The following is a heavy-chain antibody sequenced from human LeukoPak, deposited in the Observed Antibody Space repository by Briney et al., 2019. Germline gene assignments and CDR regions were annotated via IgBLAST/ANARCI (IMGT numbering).Heavy chain of an antibody. CDR1: GYSISSGYH. D-gene: IGHD7-27*01. Sequence: SETLSLTCVVSGYSISSGYHWGWIRQPPGEGLEGIGSVYRSGSTYYNPSPKSRVTISVDTSKNQIYLKVRSVTAADTAVYYCARENWVFDYWGPGILVTVSS. CDR2: VYRSGST. CDR3: ARENWVFDY. V-gene: IGHV4-38-2*02. J-gene: IGHJ4*02.